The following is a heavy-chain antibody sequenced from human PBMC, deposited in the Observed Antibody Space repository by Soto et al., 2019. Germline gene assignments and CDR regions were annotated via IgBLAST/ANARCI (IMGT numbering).Heavy chain of an antibody. Sequence: EVQLAESGGGMVQPGGSLRLSCVASGFTFSSYDMHWVRQAPGKGLEYVSSISSNGGTTYYGNSVKGRLTISRDNSKNTLYLIMGSLRAEDMAVYYCVRRVSGNYDYWGQGTLVTVSS. CDR3: VRRVSGNYDY. J-gene: IGHJ4*02. CDR2: ISSNGGTT. D-gene: IGHD1-7*01. V-gene: IGHV3-64*01. CDR1: GFTFSSYD.